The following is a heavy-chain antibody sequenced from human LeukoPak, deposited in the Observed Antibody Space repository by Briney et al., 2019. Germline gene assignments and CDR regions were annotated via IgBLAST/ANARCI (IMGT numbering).Heavy chain of an antibody. Sequence: PGGSLRLSCEGSGFTFRSHWMSWVRQAPGKGLEWVANIHQYGGEKYYVDPVRGRFSISRDNAKNSLYLEMNSLRAEDTAVSYWARVVVALSQESWGQGTLVTVSS. D-gene: IGHD2-15*01. CDR3: ARVVVALSQES. CDR2: IHQYGGEK. CDR1: GFTFRSHW. J-gene: IGHJ5*02. V-gene: IGHV3-7*01.